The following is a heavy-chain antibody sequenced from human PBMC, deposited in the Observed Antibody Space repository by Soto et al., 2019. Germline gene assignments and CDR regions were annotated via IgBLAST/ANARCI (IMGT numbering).Heavy chain of an antibody. CDR3: ARREIQGPIDY. CDR1: GYSISSSNW. J-gene: IGHJ4*02. D-gene: IGHD1-26*01. Sequence: QVQLQESGPGLVKPSDTLSLTCAVSGYSISSSNWWGWIRQPPGKGLEWIGYIYYSGTTYYNPSLTSRVTMAVDTSKNQFSLKLPSVTAVDTAVYYCARREIQGPIDYWGQGTLVTVSS. V-gene: IGHV4-28*01. CDR2: IYYSGTT.